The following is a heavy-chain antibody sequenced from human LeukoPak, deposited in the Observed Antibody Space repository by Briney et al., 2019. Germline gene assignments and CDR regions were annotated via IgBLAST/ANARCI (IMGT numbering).Heavy chain of an antibody. CDR2: ISYDGSNK. D-gene: IGHD6-19*01. CDR1: GFTFSSYG. CDR3: AMEYSSGWYYFDY. V-gene: IGHV3-30*03. Sequence: GGSLRLSCAASGFTFSSYGMHWVRQAPGKGLEWVAVISYDGSNKYYADSVKGRFTISRDNSKNTLYLQMNSLRAEDTAVYYCAMEYSSGWYYFDYWGQGTLVTVSS. J-gene: IGHJ4*02.